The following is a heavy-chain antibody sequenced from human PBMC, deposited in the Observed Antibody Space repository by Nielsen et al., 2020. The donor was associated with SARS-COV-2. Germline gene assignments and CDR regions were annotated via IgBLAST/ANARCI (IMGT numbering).Heavy chain of an antibody. CDR2: INHSGST. J-gene: IGHJ4*02. Sequence: SATLSLTCAVYGGSFSGYYWSWIRQPPGKGLEWIGEINHSGSTNYNPSLKSRVTISVDTSKNQFSLKLSSVTAADTAVYYCARGGGYKLYWGQGTLVTVSS. V-gene: IGHV4-34*01. CDR1: GGSFSGYY. D-gene: IGHD5-24*01. CDR3: ARGGGYKLY.